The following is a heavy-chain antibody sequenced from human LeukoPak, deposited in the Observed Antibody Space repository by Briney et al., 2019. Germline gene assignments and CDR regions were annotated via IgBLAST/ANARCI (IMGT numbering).Heavy chain of an antibody. CDR1: GGSISSGGYY. D-gene: IGHD2-2*01. CDR3: ARGLPDIVVVPAAPMGFDY. CDR2: IYYSGST. J-gene: IGHJ4*02. Sequence: SETLSLTCTVSGGSISSGGYYWSWIRQHPGKGLEWIGYIYYSGSTYYNPSLKSRVTISVDTSKNQFSLKLSSVTAADTAVYYCARGLPDIVVVPAAPMGFDYWGQGTLVTVS. V-gene: IGHV4-31*03.